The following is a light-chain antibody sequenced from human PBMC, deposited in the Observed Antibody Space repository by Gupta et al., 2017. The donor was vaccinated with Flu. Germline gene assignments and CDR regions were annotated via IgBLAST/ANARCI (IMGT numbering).Light chain of an antibody. V-gene: IGLV3-21*02. CDR2: DDS. CDR1: NIGTKS. J-gene: IGLJ1*01. CDR3: QVWDTSSHHYI. Sequence: SYVLSQTPSVSVARGQTARITCGGNNIGTKSVHWYQQRPGQAPVLVVYDDSDRPSGVPERFSGSNSGKTATLTISRVEAGDEADYYCQVWDTSSHHYIFGSGTTVAVL.